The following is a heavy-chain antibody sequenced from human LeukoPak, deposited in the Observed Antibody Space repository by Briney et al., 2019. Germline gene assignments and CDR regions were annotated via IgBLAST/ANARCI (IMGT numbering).Heavy chain of an antibody. J-gene: IGHJ6*03. Sequence: SETLSLTCGVSGDSISSNKWWNWVRQPLGKGLEWIGEIYHSGRTNFNPSLKSRVTISVDTSKNQFSLKLSSVTAADTAVYYCARARGGSGSYYMPYRPAASYYYMDVWGKGTTVTVSS. D-gene: IGHD3-10*01. CDR3: ARARGGSGSYYMPYRPAASYYYMDV. CDR2: IYHSGRT. V-gene: IGHV4-4*02. CDR1: GDSISSNKW.